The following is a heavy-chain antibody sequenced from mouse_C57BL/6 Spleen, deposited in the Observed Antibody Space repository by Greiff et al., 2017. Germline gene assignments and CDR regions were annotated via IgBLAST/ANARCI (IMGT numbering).Heavy chain of an antibody. D-gene: IGHD1-1*01. CDR1: GYTFTSYW. CDR3: ARTYYYGSSYVAY. Sequence: QVQLQQPGAELVMPGASVKLSCKASGYTFTSYWMHWVKQRPGQGLEWIGEIDPSDSYTNYNQKFKGKSTLTVDKSSSTAYMQLSSLTSEDSAVYYCARTYYYGSSYVAYWGQGTLVTVSA. J-gene: IGHJ3*01. V-gene: IGHV1-69*01. CDR2: IDPSDSYT.